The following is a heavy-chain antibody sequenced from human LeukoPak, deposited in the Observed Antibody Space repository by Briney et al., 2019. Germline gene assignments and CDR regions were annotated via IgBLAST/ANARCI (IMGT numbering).Heavy chain of an antibody. CDR2: IYYAGDT. D-gene: IGHD1-26*01. CDR1: GGPVSSSSYY. V-gene: IGHV4-39*01. Sequence: NPSETLSLTCTVSGGPVSSSSYYWGWVRQSPEKGLECIGTIYYAGDTYYNPSLESRLTISVDTSKNQFSLKLRSATAADTAVYYCATWDSGRYSQIDNWGQGTLVTVSS. CDR3: ATWDSGRYSQIDN. J-gene: IGHJ4*02.